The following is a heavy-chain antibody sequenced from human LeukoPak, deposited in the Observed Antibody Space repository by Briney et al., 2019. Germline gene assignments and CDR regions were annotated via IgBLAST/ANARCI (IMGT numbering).Heavy chain of an antibody. CDR1: GFTFSSYG. D-gene: IGHD3-10*01. CDR2: ISYDGSNK. V-gene: IGHV3-30*18. CDR3: AKDTYGSGTVYYYGMDV. J-gene: IGHJ6*02. Sequence: GGSLRLSCAASGFTFSSYGMPWVRQAPGKGLEWVAVISYDGSNKYYADSVKGRFTISRDNSKNTLYLQMNSLRAEDTAVYYCAKDTYGSGTVYYYGMDVWGQGTTVTVSS.